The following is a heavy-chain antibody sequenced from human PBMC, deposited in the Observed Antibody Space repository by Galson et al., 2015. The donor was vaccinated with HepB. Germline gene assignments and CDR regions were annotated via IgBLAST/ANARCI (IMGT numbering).Heavy chain of an antibody. Sequence: SVKVSCKVSGNILTELSMYWVRQAPGKGLEWMGGFDPEDGETIYAQKFQGRVTMTEDTSTDTAYMELSSLRSEDTAVYYCATKGVGYYDILTGYYSGANWFDPWGQGTLVTVSS. CDR3: ATKGVGYYDILTGYYSGANWFDP. J-gene: IGHJ5*02. CDR1: GNILTELS. CDR2: FDPEDGET. D-gene: IGHD3-9*01. V-gene: IGHV1-24*01.